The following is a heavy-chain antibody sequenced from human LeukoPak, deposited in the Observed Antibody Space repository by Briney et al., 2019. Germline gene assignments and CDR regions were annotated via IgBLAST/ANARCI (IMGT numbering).Heavy chain of an antibody. J-gene: IGHJ4*02. V-gene: IGHV3-48*02. CDR1: GFTFDTFG. CDR2: ISYSGNTI. Sequence: GGSLRLSCLASGFTFDTFGMYWARQAPGKGLEWVAYISYSGNTIYYADSVKGRFTISRDNAKNSLILQMNSLKDEDTAVYYCARRLGSWGQGTLVSVSS. CDR3: ARRLGS.